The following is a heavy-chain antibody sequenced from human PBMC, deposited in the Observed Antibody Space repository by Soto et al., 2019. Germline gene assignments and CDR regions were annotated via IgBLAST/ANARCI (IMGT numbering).Heavy chain of an antibody. V-gene: IGHV3-23*01. CDR3: AKDFSYDSSGVLDY. CDR2: ISDNGGNT. D-gene: IGHD3-22*01. Sequence: VQLLESGGALVQPGGSLRLSCEASGFTFRSYDMSWVRQAPGKGLEWVSAISDNGGNTYYPDSVRGRFTISRDNSKNTLFLQMNSVRAEDTAVYYCAKDFSYDSSGVLDYWGQGTLVTVSS. CDR1: GFTFRSYD. J-gene: IGHJ4*02.